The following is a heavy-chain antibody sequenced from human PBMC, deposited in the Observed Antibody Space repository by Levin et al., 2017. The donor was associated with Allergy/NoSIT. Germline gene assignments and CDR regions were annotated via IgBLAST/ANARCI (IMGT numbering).Heavy chain of an antibody. CDR3: ARAVDRGYPFDY. J-gene: IGHJ4*01. D-gene: IGHD3-16*02. CDR1: GGPTMNSF. Sequence: SQTLSLTCTVSGGPTMNSFWNWIRQSPGKGLEWIGYVHDIGTTSYNPSLKSRVTMSIDTSKNHFSLTLTSLTAADTAVYFCARAVDRGYPFDYWGHGTLVTVPS. CDR2: VHDIGTT. V-gene: IGHV4-59*08.